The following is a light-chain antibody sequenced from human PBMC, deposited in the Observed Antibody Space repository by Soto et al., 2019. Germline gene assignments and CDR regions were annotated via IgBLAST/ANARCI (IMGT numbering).Light chain of an antibody. CDR3: GTWDSSLSAYV. CDR2: ENN. CDR1: SSNIGNNY. V-gene: IGLV1-51*02. J-gene: IGLJ1*01. Sequence: QSVLSQPPSVSAAPGQKVTISCSGSSSNIGNNYVSWYQQLPGTAPKLLIYENNKRPSGIPDRSSGSKSGTSATLGITGLQTGDEADYYCGTWDSSLSAYVFGTGTKATVL.